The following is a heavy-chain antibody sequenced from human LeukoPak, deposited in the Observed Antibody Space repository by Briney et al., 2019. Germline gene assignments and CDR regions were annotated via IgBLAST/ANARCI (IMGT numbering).Heavy chain of an antibody. Sequence: GGSLRLSCAASGFTFSSYSMNWVRQAPGKGLEWVSSISSSSSYIYYADSVKGRFTISRDNSKNTLYLQMNSLRAEDTAVYYCAREFWSGPTTNYGMDVWGQGTTVTVSS. CDR1: GFTFSSYS. D-gene: IGHD3-3*01. J-gene: IGHJ6*02. V-gene: IGHV3-21*01. CDR3: AREFWSGPTTNYGMDV. CDR2: ISSSSSYI.